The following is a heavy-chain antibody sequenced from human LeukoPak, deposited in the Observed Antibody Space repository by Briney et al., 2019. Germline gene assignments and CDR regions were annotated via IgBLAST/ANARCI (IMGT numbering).Heavy chain of an antibody. V-gene: IGHV3-21*01. CDR1: GFTFSTYS. J-gene: IGHJ4*02. D-gene: IGHD3-16*02. Sequence: GGSLRLSCAASGFTFSTYSMTWVRQAPGKGLEWVSSITSSSSYIYYADSVKGRFTISRDNAKSSLYLQMNSLRAEDTALYYCARHRTASDYWGQGTLVTVSS. CDR3: ARHRTASDY. CDR2: ITSSSSYI.